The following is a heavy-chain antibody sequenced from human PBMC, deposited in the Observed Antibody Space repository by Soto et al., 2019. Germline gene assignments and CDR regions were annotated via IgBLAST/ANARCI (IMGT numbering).Heavy chain of an antibody. V-gene: IGHV4-4*02. Sequence: QVHLQESGPGLVKPSGTLSLTCVVSGGSISGRNWWSWVRQAPGKGLEWIGEVFHSGDTTYSPCLRSRVSFSVDKSKNQFSLKLNSVTAADTAVYYCTRLIYDSRLNYFYFDLWGQGALVTVSS. CDR2: VFHSGDT. D-gene: IGHD3-22*01. CDR3: TRLIYDSRLNYFYFDL. CDR1: GGSISGRNW. J-gene: IGHJ4*02.